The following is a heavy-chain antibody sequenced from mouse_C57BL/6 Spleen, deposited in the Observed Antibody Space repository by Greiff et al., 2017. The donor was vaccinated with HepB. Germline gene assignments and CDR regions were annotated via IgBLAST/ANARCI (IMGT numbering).Heavy chain of an antibody. Sequence: QVQLQQSGAELVRPGTSVKMSCKASGYTFTNYWIGWAKQRPGHGLEWIGDIYPGGGYTNYNEKFKGKATLTADKSSSTAYMQFSSLTSEDSAIYYCAIGSRWYFDVWGTGNTVTVSS. CDR2: IYPGGGYT. J-gene: IGHJ1*03. V-gene: IGHV1-63*01. CDR3: AIGSRWYFDV. CDR1: GYTFTNYW. D-gene: IGHD1-1*01.